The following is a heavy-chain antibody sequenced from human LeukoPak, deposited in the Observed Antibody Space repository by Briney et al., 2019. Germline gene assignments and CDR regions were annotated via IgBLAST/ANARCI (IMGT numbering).Heavy chain of an antibody. CDR3: ARGYSSSWYSNWFDP. J-gene: IGHJ5*02. CDR1: GDTFSSYA. D-gene: IGHD6-13*01. CDR2: IIPIFGTA. V-gene: IGHV1-69*05. Sequence: GASVKVSCKASGDTFSSYAISWVRQAPGQGLEWMGRIIPIFGTANYAQKFQGRVTITTDESTSTDYMELSSLRSEDTAVYYCARGYSSSWYSNWFDPWGQGTLVTVSS.